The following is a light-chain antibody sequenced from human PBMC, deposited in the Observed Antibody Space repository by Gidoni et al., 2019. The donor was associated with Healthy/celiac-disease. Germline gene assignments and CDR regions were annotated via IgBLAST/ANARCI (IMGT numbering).Light chain of an antibody. J-gene: IGKJ1*01. CDR1: QSISSN. CDR2: GAS. Sequence: EIVLTQSPATLSVSPGERATLPCRASQSISSNLAWYQQKPGQAPRLLIYGASTRATGIPARFSGSGSGTEFTLTISSLQSEDFAVYYCQQNNNRLRWRFGQGTKVEIK. CDR3: QQNNNRLRWR. V-gene: IGKV3-15*01.